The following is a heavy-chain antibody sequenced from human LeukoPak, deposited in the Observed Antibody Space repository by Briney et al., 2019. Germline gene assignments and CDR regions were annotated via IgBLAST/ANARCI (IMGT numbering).Heavy chain of an antibody. CDR3: ARVLHKRNYDSTTYYGY. CDR2: IGTDGDT. D-gene: IGHD3-22*01. Sequence: GGSLRLSRAASGFTFSSYDMHWVRHATGKGLEWVSAIGTDGDTFYPGSVKGRFTISRDNAKNSLYLQMNSLRAEDTAVYYCARVLHKRNYDSTTYYGYWGQGTLVTVSS. V-gene: IGHV3-13*01. J-gene: IGHJ4*02. CDR1: GFTFSSYD.